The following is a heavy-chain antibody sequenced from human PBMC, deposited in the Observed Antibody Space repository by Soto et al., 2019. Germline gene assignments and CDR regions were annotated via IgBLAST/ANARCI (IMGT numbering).Heavy chain of an antibody. CDR3: ARAADVSMVRGVPTGDY. V-gene: IGHV1-18*01. CDR1: VYTFTSCG. D-gene: IGHD3-10*01. CDR2: ISAYNGNT. Sequence: ASVKVSCKASVYTFTSCGSSWVRQAPGQGLEWMGWISAYNGNTNYAQKLQGRVTMTTDTSTSTAYMELRSLRSDDTAVYYCARAADVSMVRGVPTGDYWGQGTLVTVSS. J-gene: IGHJ4*02.